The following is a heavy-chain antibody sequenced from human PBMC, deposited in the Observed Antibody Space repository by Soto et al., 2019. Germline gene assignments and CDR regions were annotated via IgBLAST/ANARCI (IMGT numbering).Heavy chain of an antibody. CDR3: ARDLSPLVPSTMNYFDL. V-gene: IGHV1-69*11. D-gene: IGHD2-2*01. CDR1: GGTFGSYA. J-gene: IGHJ4*02. Sequence: QVQLVQSGAEVKKPGSSVKVSCKASGGTFGSYAISWVRLAPGQGPEWVGRIIPVVGATKYAQKFQGRVTTTADESTSTAYMELSSLTSEDTAVYYCARDLSPLVPSTMNYFDLWGQGTLVTVSS. CDR2: IIPVVGAT.